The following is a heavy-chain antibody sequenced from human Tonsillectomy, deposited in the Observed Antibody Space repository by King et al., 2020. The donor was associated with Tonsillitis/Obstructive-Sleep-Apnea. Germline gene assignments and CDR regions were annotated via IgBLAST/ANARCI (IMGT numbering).Heavy chain of an antibody. Sequence: VQLQQSGPGLVKPSQTLSLTCAISGNSVSSNSAAWNWIRQSPSRGLEWLGRTYYGSKWYNDYAVSVKSRITINPDTSKNQFSLLLNAVTPEDTAVYFCARGDHQWNYEAHYYYYYGMDVWGQGTTVTVSS. V-gene: IGHV6-1*01. CDR3: ARGDHQWNYEAHYYYYYGMDV. J-gene: IGHJ6*02. CDR1: GNSVSSNSAA. CDR2: TYYGSKWYN. D-gene: IGHD1-7*01.